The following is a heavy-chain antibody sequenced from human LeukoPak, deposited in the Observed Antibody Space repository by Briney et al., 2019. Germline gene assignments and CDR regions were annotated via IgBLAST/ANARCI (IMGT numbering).Heavy chain of an antibody. Sequence: SSVKVSCKASGGTFSSYTISWVRQAPGQGLEWMGRIIPILGIANYAQKFQGRVTITADKSTSTAYMELSSLRSEDTAVYYCAREGHSGSPGYFDYWGQGTLVTVSS. D-gene: IGHD1-26*01. CDR2: IIPILGIA. CDR3: AREGHSGSPGYFDY. CDR1: GGTFSSYT. J-gene: IGHJ4*02. V-gene: IGHV1-69*04.